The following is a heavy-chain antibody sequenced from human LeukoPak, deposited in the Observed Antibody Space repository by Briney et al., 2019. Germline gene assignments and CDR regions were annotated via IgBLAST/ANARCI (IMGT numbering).Heavy chain of an antibody. CDR2: IYQSGTT. J-gene: IGHJ2*01. V-gene: IGHV4-38-2*02. CDR1: GDSISSGYY. D-gene: IGHD3-16*02. CDR3: ARGTVSFALYWYFDL. Sequence: SETLSLTCSVSGDSISSGYYWGWIRQPPGKGLEWIGSIYQSGTTYYSPSLQSRITISVDTSKNQFSVKLSSVTAADTAVYYCARGTVSFALYWYFDLWGRGTLVTVSS.